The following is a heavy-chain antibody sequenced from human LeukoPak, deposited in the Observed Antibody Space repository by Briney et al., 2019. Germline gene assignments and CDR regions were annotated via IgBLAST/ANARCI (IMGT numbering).Heavy chain of an antibody. J-gene: IGHJ5*01. CDR2: IKQDGSQK. V-gene: IGHV3-7*01. D-gene: IGHD1-26*01. CDR1: GFTFSSYW. CDR3: ARPLTDSWDYYWFDS. Sequence: GGSLRLSCAASGFTFSSYWMSWVRQAPGKGLEWLANIKQDGSQKYHVDSVKGRFTISRDNAKNSLYLQMNSLGAEDTAVYYCARPLTDSWDYYWFDSWGQGTLVTVSS.